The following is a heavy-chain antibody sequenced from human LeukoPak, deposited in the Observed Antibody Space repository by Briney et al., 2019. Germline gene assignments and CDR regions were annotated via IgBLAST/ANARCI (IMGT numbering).Heavy chain of an antibody. CDR2: ISGSGGTT. D-gene: IGHD5-12*01. V-gene: IGHV3-23*01. CDR3: AKDGQVDQPDRLFTD. CDR1: GLTFSSYA. Sequence: QPGGSLRLSCAASGLTFSSYAMRCVRQAPGKGLEGVSVISGSGGTTHYADSVKGRFTISRDNSKNTLYLQMHSLRGEDTAVYYCAKDGQVDQPDRLFTDWGQGPLVIVSS. J-gene: IGHJ4*02.